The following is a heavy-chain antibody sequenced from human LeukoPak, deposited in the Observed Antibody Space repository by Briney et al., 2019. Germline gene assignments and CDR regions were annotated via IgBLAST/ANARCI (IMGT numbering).Heavy chain of an antibody. V-gene: IGHV3-11*01. J-gene: IGHJ6*02. CDR1: GFTFSDYY. CDR3: ARDGAVSLYYFYAMDV. Sequence: GGSLRLSCAASGFTFSDYYMSWIRQAPGKGLEWVSDISSSGSTISYAGSVKGRFTISRDNAKNSLYLQMNSLRAEDTAVYYCARDGAVSLYYFYAMDVWGQGTTVTVAS. CDR2: ISSSGSTI. D-gene: IGHD3-16*01.